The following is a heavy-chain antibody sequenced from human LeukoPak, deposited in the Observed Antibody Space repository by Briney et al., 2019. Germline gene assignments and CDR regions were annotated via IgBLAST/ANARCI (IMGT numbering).Heavy chain of an antibody. Sequence: SETLSLTCTVSGGSISSYYWSWIRQPPGKGLEWIGFIYYSGSTNYNPSLKSRVTISVDTSKNQFFLNLRSVTAADTAVYYCARLDYGDRDYWGQGTLVTVSS. CDR2: IYYSGST. V-gene: IGHV4-59*01. CDR1: GGSISSYY. D-gene: IGHD4-17*01. CDR3: ARLDYGDRDY. J-gene: IGHJ4*02.